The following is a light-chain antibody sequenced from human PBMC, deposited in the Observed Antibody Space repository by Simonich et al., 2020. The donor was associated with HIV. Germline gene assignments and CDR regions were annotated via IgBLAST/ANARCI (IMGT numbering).Light chain of an antibody. CDR1: SSNIGGNY. Sequence: QSVLTQPPSASGTPGQRVTISCSGASSNIGGNYVYWYQKLPGTAPKLLIYRNNQRPAGGPDRLSGSKSGSSASLAISGLRSEDEADYYCAAWDDGHWVFGGGTKVTVL. V-gene: IGLV1-47*01. CDR3: AAWDDGHWV. J-gene: IGLJ3*02. CDR2: RNN.